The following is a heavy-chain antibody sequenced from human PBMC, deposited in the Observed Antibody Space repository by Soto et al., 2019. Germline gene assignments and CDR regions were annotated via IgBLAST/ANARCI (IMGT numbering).Heavy chain of an antibody. Sequence: ASVKVSCKASGGTFSSYAISWVRQAPGQGLEWMGGIIPIFGTANYAQKFQGRVTITADESTSTAYMELSSLRSEDTAVYYCAREQQLVLSSGWFDPWGQGTLVTVSS. CDR1: GGTFSSYA. J-gene: IGHJ5*02. D-gene: IGHD6-6*01. V-gene: IGHV1-69*13. CDR3: AREQQLVLSSGWFDP. CDR2: IIPIFGTA.